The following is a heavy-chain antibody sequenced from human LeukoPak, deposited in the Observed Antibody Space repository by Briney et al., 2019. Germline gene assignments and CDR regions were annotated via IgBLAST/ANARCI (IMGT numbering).Heavy chain of an antibody. CDR1: GGSFSSGNYY. V-gene: IGHV4-61*01. J-gene: IGHJ4*02. CDR2: IYYSGST. Sequence: SETLSLTCSVSGGSFSSGNYYWSWIRQPPGKGLEWIGYIYYSGSTNYNPSLKSRVTISVDTSKNQFSLKLSSVTAADTAVYYCARELLLRGVATIIDYWGQGTLVTVSS. D-gene: IGHD5-12*01. CDR3: ARELLLRGVATIIDY.